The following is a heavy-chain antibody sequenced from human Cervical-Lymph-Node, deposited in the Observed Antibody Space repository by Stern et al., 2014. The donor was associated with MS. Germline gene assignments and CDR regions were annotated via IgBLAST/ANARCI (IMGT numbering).Heavy chain of an antibody. CDR2: IDTNTGNP. CDR3: AKADHPLRYYYYGMDV. Sequence: VQLEESGSELKKPGASVKVSCKTSGYTFTNYAINWVRQAPGQGLEWMGWIDTNTGNPTFAQGFTGQFVFSLDTSVNTAYLHISSLKAADTAVYYCAKADHPLRYYYYGMDVWGQGTTVIVSS. D-gene: IGHD1-14*01. CDR1: GYTFTNYA. V-gene: IGHV7-4-1*02. J-gene: IGHJ6*02.